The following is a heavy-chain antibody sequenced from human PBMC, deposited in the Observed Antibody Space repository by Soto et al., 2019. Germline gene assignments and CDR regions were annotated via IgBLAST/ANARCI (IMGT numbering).Heavy chain of an antibody. CDR2: IYYTGIT. Sequence: SETLSLTCTVSGGSINSNYWSWIRQPPGMGLEWIGFIYYTGITKYHPSLQSRVTISLDTSKNQFSLKLSSVTAADTAVYYCARHRVKVADFDYWGQGTLVTVSS. CDR1: GGSINSNY. V-gene: IGHV4-59*01. CDR3: ARHRVKVADFDY. J-gene: IGHJ4*02. D-gene: IGHD2-15*01.